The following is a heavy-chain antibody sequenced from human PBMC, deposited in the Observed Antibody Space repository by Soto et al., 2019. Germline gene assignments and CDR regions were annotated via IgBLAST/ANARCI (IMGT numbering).Heavy chain of an antibody. Sequence: SETLSVTCTVSGGSISSGGYYWSWIRPHPGKGLEWIGYIYYSGSTYYNPSLKSRVTISVDTSKNQFSLKLSSVTAADTAVYYCARGGAGYGMDVWGQGTTVT. CDR1: GGSISSGGYY. CDR3: ARGGAGYGMDV. D-gene: IGHD3-16*01. CDR2: IYYSGST. J-gene: IGHJ6*02. V-gene: IGHV4-31*03.